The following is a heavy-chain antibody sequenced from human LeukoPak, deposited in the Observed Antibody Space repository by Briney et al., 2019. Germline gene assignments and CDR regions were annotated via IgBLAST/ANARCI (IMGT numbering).Heavy chain of an antibody. CDR1: GYRFTSYW. CDR3: ARLVIAARPFTDYYYYYMDV. Sequence: AGESLKISRKGSGYRFTSYWIGWVRQMPGKGLEWMGIIYPGDSDTRYSPSFQGQVTISADQSISTAYLQWSSLKASDTAMYYCARLVIAARPFTDYYYYYMDVWGKGTTVTVSS. D-gene: IGHD6-6*01. CDR2: IYPGDSDT. V-gene: IGHV5-51*01. J-gene: IGHJ6*03.